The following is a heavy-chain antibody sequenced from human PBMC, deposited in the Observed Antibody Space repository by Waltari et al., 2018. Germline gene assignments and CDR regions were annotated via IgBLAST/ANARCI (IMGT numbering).Heavy chain of an antibody. D-gene: IGHD3-22*01. Sequence: QVQLVESGGGVVPPGRYLRLLFAASEFTFRSHALPWVRQAQCKGVEGVAVISYNARNIYYVGSVNGRFTISRDNSKKTLYLQMNSLRAEDTAVYYCARDYCDRTNCHGMDVWGQGTTVTVSS. CDR1: EFTFRSHA. CDR2: ISYNARNI. V-gene: IGHV3-30*04. J-gene: IGHJ6*02. CDR3: ARDYCDRTNCHGMDV.